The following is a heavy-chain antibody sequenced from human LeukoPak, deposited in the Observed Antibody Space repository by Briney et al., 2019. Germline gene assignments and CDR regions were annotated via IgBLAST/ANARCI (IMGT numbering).Heavy chain of an antibody. CDR3: ARGVLIGEYYFGY. CDR2: INPNSGGT. CDR1: GYTFTGYF. D-gene: IGHD3-10*01. J-gene: IGHJ4*02. V-gene: IGHV1-2*02. Sequence: ASVKVSCKASGYTFTGYFIHWVRQAPGQGLEWMGWINPNSGGTNYAQKFQGRVTMTRDTSISTAYMELSRLRSEDTAVYYCARGVLIGEYYFGYWGQGTLVTVSS.